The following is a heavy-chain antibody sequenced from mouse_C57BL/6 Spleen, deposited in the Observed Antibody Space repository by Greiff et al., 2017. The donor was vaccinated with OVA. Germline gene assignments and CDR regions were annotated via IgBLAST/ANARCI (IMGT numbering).Heavy chain of an antibody. CDR2: IWSGGST. Sequence: VKLQESGPGLVQPSQSLSITCTVSGFSLTSYGVHWVRQSPGKGLEWLGVIWSGGSTDYNAAFISRLSISKDNSKSQVFFKMNSLQADDTAIYYCARRGDYGTSYAMDYWGQGTSVTVSS. CDR1: GFSLTSYG. V-gene: IGHV2-2*01. D-gene: IGHD1-1*01. CDR3: ARRGDYGTSYAMDY. J-gene: IGHJ4*01.